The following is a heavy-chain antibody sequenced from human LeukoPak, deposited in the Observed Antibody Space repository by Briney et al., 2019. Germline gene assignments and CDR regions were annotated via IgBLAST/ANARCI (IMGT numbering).Heavy chain of an antibody. CDR2: ISYDGSNK. CDR1: GFTFSSYA. CDR3: ARDLSSSWYLEEYNWFDP. D-gene: IGHD6-13*01. V-gene: IGHV3-30-3*01. J-gene: IGHJ5*02. Sequence: PGRSLRLSCAASGFTFSSYAMHWVRQAPGKGLEWVAVISYDGSNKYYADSVKGRFTISRDNSKNTLYLQMNSLRAEDTAVYYCARDLSSSWYLEEYNWFDPWGQGTLVTVSS.